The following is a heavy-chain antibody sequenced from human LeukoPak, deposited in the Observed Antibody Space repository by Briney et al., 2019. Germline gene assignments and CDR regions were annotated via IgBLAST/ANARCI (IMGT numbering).Heavy chain of an antibody. CDR2: IYATGST. J-gene: IGHJ5*02. Sequence: SETLSLTCTVSGGSISSYYWSWIRQPPGKGLEWIGYIYATGSTNYNPSLKSRDTISVDTSKNQFSLNLRSVTAADTAVYYCARHGSVRSPLGPWGQGTLVTVSS. V-gene: IGHV4-4*09. CDR3: ARHGSVRSPLGP. D-gene: IGHD3-10*01. CDR1: GGSISSYY.